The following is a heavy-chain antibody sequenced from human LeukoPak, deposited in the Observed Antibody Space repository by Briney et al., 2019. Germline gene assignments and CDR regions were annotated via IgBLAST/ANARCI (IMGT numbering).Heavy chain of an antibody. Sequence: SGTLSLTCTVSGASISPYYWNWIRQPAGKGLKWIGRLYPSGSSDYNPSLKSRVTMSVDTSRNQFSLRVTSVTAADTAIYYCARGLSGSLYFDYWGQGILVTVSA. CDR3: ARGLSGSLYFDY. CDR1: GASISPYY. CDR2: LYPSGSS. J-gene: IGHJ4*02. V-gene: IGHV4-4*07. D-gene: IGHD3-10*01.